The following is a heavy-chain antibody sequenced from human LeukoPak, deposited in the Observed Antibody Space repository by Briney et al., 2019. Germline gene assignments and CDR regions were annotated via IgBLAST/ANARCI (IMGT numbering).Heavy chain of an antibody. V-gene: IGHV4-59*01. CDR2: IYYNGNT. D-gene: IGHD3-22*01. CDR1: GGSISSYY. Sequence: SETLSLTCTVSGGSISSYYWSWIRQPPGKGLEWIGYIYYNGNTNYNPSLKSRVTMSVDTSMNQFSLKLSSVAAADSAVYYCARGGFNSSTYYYDYFDYWGQGTLATVSS. J-gene: IGHJ4*02. CDR3: ARGGFNSSTYYYDYFDY.